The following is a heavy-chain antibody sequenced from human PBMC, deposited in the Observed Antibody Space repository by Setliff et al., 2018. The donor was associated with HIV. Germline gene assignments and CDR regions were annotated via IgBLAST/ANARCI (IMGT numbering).Heavy chain of an antibody. V-gene: IGHV1-69*16. Sequence: ASVKVSCKASGGTFNTYTITWVRQAPGQGLEWMGGIIPFTGTTNYAQKFQGRVTITTDESRSIVYMEVSSLRSEDTAVYYCARAPRLTMIRGVFDYWGQGTLFTVSS. J-gene: IGHJ4*02. CDR1: GGTFNTYT. CDR2: IIPFTGTT. D-gene: IGHD3-10*01. CDR3: ARAPRLTMIRGVFDY.